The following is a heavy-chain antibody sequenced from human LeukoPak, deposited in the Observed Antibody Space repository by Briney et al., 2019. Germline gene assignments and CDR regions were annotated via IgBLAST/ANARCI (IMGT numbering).Heavy chain of an antibody. D-gene: IGHD1-1*01. Sequence: GGSLRLSCAASGFTFSDYYMSWIRQAPGKGLEWISYISSSGSTKYNAESVKGRFTISRDDSKNTLYLQMNSLKSEDTAVYYCARWGGTRQYYFDYWGRGTLVTVSS. CDR3: ARWGGTRQYYFDY. CDR1: GFTFSDYY. J-gene: IGHJ4*02. V-gene: IGHV3-11*04. CDR2: ISSSGSTK.